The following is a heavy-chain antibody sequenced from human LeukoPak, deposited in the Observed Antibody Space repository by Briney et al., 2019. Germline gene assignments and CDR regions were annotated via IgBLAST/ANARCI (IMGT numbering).Heavy chain of an antibody. CDR3: ARDLMDSDAFAF. CDR2: IYYSGST. V-gene: IGHV4-59*01. J-gene: IGHJ3*01. Sequence: SETLSLTCIVSGGSISSYYWSWIRQPPGKGLEWIGYIYYSGSTNYNPSLKSRVTISVDTSKNQFSLKLSSVTAADTAVYFCARDLMDSDAFAFCGQGTMVTVSS. D-gene: IGHD3/OR15-3a*01. CDR1: GGSISSYY.